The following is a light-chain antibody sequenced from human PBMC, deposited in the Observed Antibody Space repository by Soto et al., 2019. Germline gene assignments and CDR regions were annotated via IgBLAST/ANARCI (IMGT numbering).Light chain of an antibody. V-gene: IGKV3-11*01. Sequence: EIVLTQSPATLALSPGQRATLSCRASQNIDTYLAWYQQKPGQAPRLLIYDASNRATGIPARFSGSGSGTDFTLTISSLEPEDFAIYYCQQYGSSPYTFGLGTKLEIK. CDR1: QNIDTY. J-gene: IGKJ2*01. CDR3: QQYGSSPYT. CDR2: DAS.